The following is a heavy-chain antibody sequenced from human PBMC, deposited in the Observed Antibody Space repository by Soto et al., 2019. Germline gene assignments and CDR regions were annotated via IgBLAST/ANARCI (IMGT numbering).Heavy chain of an antibody. J-gene: IGHJ6*02. V-gene: IGHV4-39*01. D-gene: IGHD4-4*01. CDR1: GCSISSSSYY. CDR2: IYYSGST. Sequence: PSETLSLTCTVSGCSISSSSYYWGWIRQPPGKGLEWIGSIYYSGSTYYNPSLKSRVTISVDTSKNQFSLKLSSVTAADTAVYYCAGGGGRNYWDYYYYRMDVWGQGTTVTVSS. CDR3: AGGGGRNYWDYYYYRMDV.